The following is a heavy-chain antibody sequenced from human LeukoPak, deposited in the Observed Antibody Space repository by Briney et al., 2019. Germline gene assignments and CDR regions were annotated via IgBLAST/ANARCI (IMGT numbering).Heavy chain of an antibody. CDR2: IYHSGST. J-gene: IGHJ4*02. V-gene: IGHV4-4*02. Sequence: PSETLSLTCAVSGGSISSSNWWSWVRQPPGKGLEWIGEIYHSGSTNHNPSLKSRVTISVDKSKNQFSLKLSSVTAADTAVYYCARYYYDSSSYYFDYWGQGTLVTVSS. CDR1: GGSISSSNW. D-gene: IGHD3-22*01. CDR3: ARYYYDSSSYYFDY.